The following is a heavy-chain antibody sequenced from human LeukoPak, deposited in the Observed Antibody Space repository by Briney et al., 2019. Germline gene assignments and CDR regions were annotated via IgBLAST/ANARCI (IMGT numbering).Heavy chain of an antibody. CDR2: MNPNRGNT. CDR3: ARVRYCSGGSCYAFVAFDI. D-gene: IGHD2-15*01. V-gene: IGHV1-8*01. CDR1: GYTFTSYD. Sequence: GASVKVSCKASGYTFTSYDINWVRQATGQGLEWMGWMNPNRGNTGYAQKFQGRVTMTRNTSISTAYMELSSLSSEDTAVYYCARVRYCSGGSCYAFVAFDIWGQGTMVTVSS. J-gene: IGHJ3*02.